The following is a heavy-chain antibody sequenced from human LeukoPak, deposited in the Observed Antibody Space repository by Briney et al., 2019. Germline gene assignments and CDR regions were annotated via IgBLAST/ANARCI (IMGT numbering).Heavy chain of an antibody. Sequence: GASLRLSCAASGFTFSSYAMSWVRQAPGKGLEWVSAISGSGGSTYYADSVKGRFTISRDNSKNTLYLQMNSLRAEDTAVYYCAKDSFWAGYAFDIWGQGTMVTVSS. V-gene: IGHV3-23*01. D-gene: IGHD3/OR15-3a*01. CDR2: ISGSGGST. CDR1: GFTFSSYA. CDR3: AKDSFWAGYAFDI. J-gene: IGHJ3*02.